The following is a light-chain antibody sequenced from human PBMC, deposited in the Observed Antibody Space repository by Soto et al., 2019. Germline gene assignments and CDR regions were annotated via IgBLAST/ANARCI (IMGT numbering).Light chain of an antibody. CDR3: QQRSNWPLT. Sequence: EIVLTQSLATLSLSPGERAILSCRASQSVSSYLAWYQQKPGRAPRLLMSDASNRATGIPARFSGSGSGTDFTLTISSLEPEDFAVYYCQQRSNWPLTFGGGTKVEIK. V-gene: IGKV3-11*01. CDR1: QSVSSY. J-gene: IGKJ4*01. CDR2: DAS.